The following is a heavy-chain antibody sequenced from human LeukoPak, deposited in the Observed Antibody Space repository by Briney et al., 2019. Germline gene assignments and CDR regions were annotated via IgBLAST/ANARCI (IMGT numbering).Heavy chain of an antibody. CDR1: GGSISSGAYY. J-gene: IGHJ5*02. CDR2: ISYSGST. V-gene: IGHV4-31*03. Sequence: SQTLSLTCSVSGGSISSGAYYWSWIRQHPGKGLEWIGYISYSGSTYYNPSLKSRVTISVDMSKNQFSLKLSSVTAADTAVYYCARDLGADGYNLRNWFDPWGQGALVTVSS. CDR3: ARDLGADGYNLRNWFDP. D-gene: IGHD5-24*01.